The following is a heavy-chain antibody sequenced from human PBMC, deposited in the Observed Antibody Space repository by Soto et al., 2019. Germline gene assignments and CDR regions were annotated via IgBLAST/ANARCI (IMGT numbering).Heavy chain of an antibody. CDR1: GGTFSSYA. CDR2: IIPIFGTA. CDR3: ARSTTLAQDYYYYGMDV. V-gene: IGHV1-69*13. Sequence: SVKVSCKASGGTFSSYAISWVRQAPGQGLEWMGGIIPIFGTANYAQKFQGRVTITADESTSTAYMELSSLRSEDTAVYYCARSTTLAQDYYYYGMDVWGQGTTVTVSS. J-gene: IGHJ6*02. D-gene: IGHD3-10*02.